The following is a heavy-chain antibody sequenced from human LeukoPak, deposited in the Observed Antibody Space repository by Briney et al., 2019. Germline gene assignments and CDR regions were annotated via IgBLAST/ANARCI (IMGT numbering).Heavy chain of an antibody. V-gene: IGHV5-51*01. CDR3: ARHNTDSFDF. Sequence: GESLKISCQGSGHTFIRNWIGWVRQMPGKGLEWTGIIHPGDSNTRYSPSFQGQVTISVDKSISTAYLQWSSLKASDTAMYYCARHNTDSFDFWGQGTLVTVSS. CDR2: IHPGDSNT. CDR1: GHTFIRNW. J-gene: IGHJ4*02.